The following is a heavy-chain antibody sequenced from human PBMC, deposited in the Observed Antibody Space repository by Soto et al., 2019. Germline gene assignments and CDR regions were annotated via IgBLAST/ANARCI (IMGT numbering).Heavy chain of an antibody. Sequence: SVKVSCKASVGTFSSYDISWVRQAPGQGLEWMGGIIPIFGTANYAQKFQGRVTITADESTSTAYMELSSLRSDDTAVYYCARGVVSVCSYYYYYYYMSFWGKGTTVTVSS. J-gene: IGHJ6*03. V-gene: IGHV1-69*13. D-gene: IGHD3-10*01. CDR2: IIPIFGTA. CDR1: VGTFSSYD. CDR3: ARGVVSVCSYYYYYYYMSF.